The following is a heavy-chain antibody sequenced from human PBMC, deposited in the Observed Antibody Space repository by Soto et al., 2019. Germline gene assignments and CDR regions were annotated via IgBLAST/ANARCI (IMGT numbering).Heavy chain of an antibody. V-gene: IGHV3-15*01. CDR3: TLDCSSIRYFDWLGY. D-gene: IGHD3-9*01. CDR2: IKSKTDGGTT. J-gene: IGHJ4*02. CDR1: GFTFRNAW. Sequence: GGSLRLSCAASGFTFRNAWMSWVRQAPGKGLEWVGRIKSKTDGGTTDYNAPVKDRFTISRDDSKNTLNLQMNSLKTEDTAVYYCTLDCSSIRYFDWLGYWGQGT.